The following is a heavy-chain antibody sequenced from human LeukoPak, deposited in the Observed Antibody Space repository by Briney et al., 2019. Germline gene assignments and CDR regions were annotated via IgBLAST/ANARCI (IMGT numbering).Heavy chain of an antibody. V-gene: IGHV1-18*01. D-gene: IGHD3-22*01. Sequence: ASVKVSCKASGYTFTSYGISWVRQAPGQGLEWMGWISAYNGNTNYAQKLQGRVTMTTDTSTSTAYMGLRSLRSDDSAVYYCWVYDSGGHDAFDIWGKGTMVTVSS. CDR2: ISAYNGNT. CDR1: GYTFTSYG. CDR3: WVYDSGGHDAFDI. J-gene: IGHJ3*02.